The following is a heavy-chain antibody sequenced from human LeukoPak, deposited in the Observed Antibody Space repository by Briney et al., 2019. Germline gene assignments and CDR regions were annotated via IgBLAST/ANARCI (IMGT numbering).Heavy chain of an antibody. CDR2: ISWNSGSI. CDR1: GFTFDDYA. CDR3: AKLISLRSRWAFDI. V-gene: IGHV3-9*01. J-gene: IGHJ3*02. Sequence: GGSLRLSCAASGFTFDDYAMHWVRQAPGKGLEWVSGISWNSGSIGYADSVKGRFTISRDNSKNTLYLQMNSLRAEDTAVYYCAKLISLRSRWAFDIWGQGTTVTVSS. D-gene: IGHD5-12*01.